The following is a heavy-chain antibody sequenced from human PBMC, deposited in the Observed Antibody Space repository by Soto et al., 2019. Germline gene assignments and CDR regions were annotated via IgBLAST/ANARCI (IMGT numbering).Heavy chain of an antibody. CDR1: GYTFTHYA. CDR2: INTGNGDT. CDR3: ARQGDSRILRDAFDI. V-gene: IGHV1-3*04. J-gene: IGHJ3*02. Sequence: QDQLVQSGAEVKQPGASVKVSCKSSGYTFTHYAMHWVGQAPGQGLEWLGWINTGNGDTGFSQKFQGRVSLTMDTAASTTSVELSSQISEDTAVYYCARQGDSRILRDAFDIWGQGTLVTVAS. D-gene: IGHD5-18*01.